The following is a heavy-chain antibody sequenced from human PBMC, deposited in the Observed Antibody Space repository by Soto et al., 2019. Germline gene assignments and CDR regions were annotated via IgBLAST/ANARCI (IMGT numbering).Heavy chain of an antibody. Sequence: QVPLVQSGAEVKKPGASVKVSCKASGYTFTSYAMHWVRQAPGQRLEWMGWINAGNGNTKYSQKFQGRVTITRDTSASTAYMELSSLRSEDTAVYYCARGHCSGGSCYKYFQHWGQGTLVTVSS. CDR1: GYTFTSYA. J-gene: IGHJ1*01. CDR2: INAGNGNT. V-gene: IGHV1-3*01. CDR3: ARGHCSGGSCYKYFQH. D-gene: IGHD2-15*01.